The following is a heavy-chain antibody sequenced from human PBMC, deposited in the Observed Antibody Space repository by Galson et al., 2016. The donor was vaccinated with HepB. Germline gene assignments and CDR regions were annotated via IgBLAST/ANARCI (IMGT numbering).Heavy chain of an antibody. CDR2: IYRSGST. CDR3: ARGQEDQDGYDY. Sequence: ETLSLTCTVSGASITNNNWWSGVRQSPGQRLEWIGEIYRSGSTNYKPSLKSRVTMSVDKSKNQFSLKVTSVTAADTAMYYCARGQEDQDGYDYWGQGTLVTVSS. V-gene: IGHV4-4*02. J-gene: IGHJ4*02. D-gene: IGHD2-15*01. CDR1: GASITNNNW.